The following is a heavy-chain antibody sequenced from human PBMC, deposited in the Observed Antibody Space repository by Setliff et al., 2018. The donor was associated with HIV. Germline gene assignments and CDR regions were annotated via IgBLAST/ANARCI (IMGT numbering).Heavy chain of an antibody. CDR3: ARLSGGMVPNY. CDR2: FYYSGST. Sequence: PSETLSLTCVVSGDSISRSRYYWGWIRQPPGKGLEWIGSFYYSGSTSYNPSLKSRVTISGDTSKNQISLRLSSVTAADTAVYYCARLSGGMVPNYWGQGTLVTVS. CDR1: GDSISRSRYY. D-gene: IGHD3-10*01. V-gene: IGHV4-39*01. J-gene: IGHJ4*02.